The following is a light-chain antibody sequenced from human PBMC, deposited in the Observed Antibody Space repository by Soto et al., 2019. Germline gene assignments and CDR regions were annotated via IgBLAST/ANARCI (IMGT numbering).Light chain of an antibody. CDR2: DAS. Sequence: EIVLTQSPATLSLSPGERATLSCRASQSVGSYLDWYQQKPGQAPRLLIYDASNRATGIPARFSGSGSGTDFTLTISSLEPEDFAVYYCQQRSNWPRTFGQGTKVEIK. J-gene: IGKJ1*01. CDR3: QQRSNWPRT. CDR1: QSVGSY. V-gene: IGKV3-11*01.